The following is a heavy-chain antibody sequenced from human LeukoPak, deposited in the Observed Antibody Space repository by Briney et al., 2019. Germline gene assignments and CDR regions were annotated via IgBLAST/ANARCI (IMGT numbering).Heavy chain of an antibody. CDR1: GFTFSSYA. Sequence: PGRSLRLSCAASGFTFSSYAMHWVRQAPGKRLERVAVISYDGSNKYYADSVKGRFTISRDNSKNTLYLQMNSLRAEDTAVYYCAKGEGWQQPYYYYMDVWGKGTTVTISS. J-gene: IGHJ6*03. CDR2: ISYDGSNK. D-gene: IGHD6-13*01. CDR3: AKGEGWQQPYYYYMDV. V-gene: IGHV3-30*04.